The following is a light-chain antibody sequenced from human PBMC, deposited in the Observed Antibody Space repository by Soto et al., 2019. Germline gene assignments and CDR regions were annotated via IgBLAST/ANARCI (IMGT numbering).Light chain of an antibody. CDR1: QSVSSSY. J-gene: IGKJ1*01. Sequence: EMVLTQSPGTLSLAPVERARLSWRASQSVSSSYLAWYQQKPGQAPRLLIYGASSRATGIPDRFSGSGSGTDFTLTISRLEPEDFAVYYCQQYGSPTWTFGQGTKVDIK. V-gene: IGKV3-20*01. CDR2: GAS. CDR3: QQYGSPTWT.